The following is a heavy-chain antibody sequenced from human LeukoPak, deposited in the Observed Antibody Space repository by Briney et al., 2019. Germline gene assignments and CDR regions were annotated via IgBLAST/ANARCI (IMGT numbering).Heavy chain of an antibody. Sequence: ASVKVSCKASGYTFTSYGISWVRQAPGQGLEWMGWIGAYNGNTNYAQKLQGRVTMTTDTSTSTAYMELRSLRSDDTAVYYCARQSHSSGWFDHYYGMDVWGQGTTVTLSS. CDR3: ARQSHSSGWFDHYYGMDV. CDR2: IGAYNGNT. V-gene: IGHV1-18*01. CDR1: GYTFTSYG. D-gene: IGHD6-19*01. J-gene: IGHJ6*02.